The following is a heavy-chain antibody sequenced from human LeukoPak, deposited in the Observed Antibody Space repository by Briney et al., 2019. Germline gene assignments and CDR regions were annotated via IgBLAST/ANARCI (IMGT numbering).Heavy chain of an antibody. CDR2: IIPIFGTA. CDR3: ARVRGALRVPDY. Sequence: GASVKVSCKASGGTFSSYAISWVRQAPGQGLEWMGGIIPIFGTANYAQKFQGRVTITADESTSTAYMELSSLRSEDTAVYYCARVRGALRVPDYWGQGTLVTVSS. CDR1: GGTFSSYA. V-gene: IGHV1-69*13. D-gene: IGHD1-26*01. J-gene: IGHJ4*02.